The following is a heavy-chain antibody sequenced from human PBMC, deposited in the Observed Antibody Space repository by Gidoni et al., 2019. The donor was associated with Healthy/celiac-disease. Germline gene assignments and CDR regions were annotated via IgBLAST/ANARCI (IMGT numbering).Heavy chain of an antibody. CDR1: GFPFSSYG. V-gene: IGHV3-33*01. CDR3: AREGAVGATIDYFDY. D-gene: IGHD1-26*01. J-gene: IGHJ4*02. Sequence: QVQLVESGGGVVQPGRSLSLSCAASGFPFSSYGMHWVRQAPGKGLEWVAVIWYDGSNKYYADSVKGRFTISRDNSKNTLYLQMNSLRAEDTAVYYCAREGAVGATIDYFDYWGQGTLVTVSS. CDR2: IWYDGSNK.